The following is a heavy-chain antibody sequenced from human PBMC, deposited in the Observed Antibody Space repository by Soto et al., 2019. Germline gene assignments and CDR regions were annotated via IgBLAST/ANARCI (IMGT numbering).Heavy chain of an antibody. CDR3: ARFVRHQLPTIDY. D-gene: IGHD1-26*01. CDR1: GYTFTNYD. J-gene: IGHJ4*02. CDR2: MNPSNGNT. Sequence: ASVKVSCKASGYTFTNYDIDWVRQATGQGLEWMGWMNPSNGNTGYAQKFQGRVTMTRDTSISTAYMELSSLTSADTAVYYCARFVRHQLPTIDYWGQGALVTVSS. V-gene: IGHV1-8*01.